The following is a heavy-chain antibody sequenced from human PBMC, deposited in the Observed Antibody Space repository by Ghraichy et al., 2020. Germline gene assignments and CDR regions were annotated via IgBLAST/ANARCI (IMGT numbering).Heavy chain of an antibody. J-gene: IGHJ6*02. CDR3: ARTLGSDGGYGLDV. Sequence: GGSLRLSCAASGFTVTNNYMSWVRQAPGKGLEWVSVTYSGGNSYYADSVKGRFTISRDISNNTLFLQMNRLRAEDTAVYYCARTLGSDGGYGLDVWGQGTTVTVSS. CDR2: TYSGGNS. CDR1: GFTVTNNY. V-gene: IGHV3-53*01. D-gene: IGHD4-23*01.